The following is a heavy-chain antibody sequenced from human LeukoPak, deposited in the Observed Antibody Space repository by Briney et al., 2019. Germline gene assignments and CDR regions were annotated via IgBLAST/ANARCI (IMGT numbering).Heavy chain of an antibody. J-gene: IGHJ4*02. Sequence: GGSLRLSCAASGSTFSTYAMSWVRQAPGKGLEWVSVISGSGGSTSYADSVKGRFTISRDNSKNTLYLQMNSLRAEDTAVYYCAKGPGYSTSWYYFDYWGQGTLVTVSS. V-gene: IGHV3-23*01. CDR1: GSTFSTYA. CDR3: AKGPGYSTSWYYFDY. D-gene: IGHD6-13*01. CDR2: ISGSGGST.